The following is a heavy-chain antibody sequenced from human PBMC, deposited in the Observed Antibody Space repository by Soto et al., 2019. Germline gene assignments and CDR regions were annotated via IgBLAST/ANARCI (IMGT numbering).Heavy chain of an antibody. D-gene: IGHD6-6*01. CDR2: MYYSGNT. V-gene: IGHV4-39*01. Sequence: QLQLQESGPGLVKPSETLSLTCTVSGGSISSSSYYWGWIRQPPGKGLEWIGSMYYSGNTYYNPSLESRLNISVDTSKNQFARQLSSVTAADTAVYFCARSSIRDYYFDYWGQGTLVTVSS. J-gene: IGHJ4*02. CDR1: GGSISSSSYY. CDR3: ARSSIRDYYFDY.